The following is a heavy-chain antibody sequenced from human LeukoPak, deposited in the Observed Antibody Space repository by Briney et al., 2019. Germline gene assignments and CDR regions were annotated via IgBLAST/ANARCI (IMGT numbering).Heavy chain of an antibody. V-gene: IGHV3-30*02. CDR2: IRYDGSNK. CDR1: GFTFSSYG. D-gene: IGHD6-6*01. Sequence: GGSLRLSCAASGFTFSSYGMHWVRQAPGKGLEWVAFIRYDGSNKYYADSVKGRFTISRDNSKNTLYLQMNSLRAEDTAVYYCAKEGIAARRYFDYWGQGTLVTASS. J-gene: IGHJ4*02. CDR3: AKEGIAARRYFDY.